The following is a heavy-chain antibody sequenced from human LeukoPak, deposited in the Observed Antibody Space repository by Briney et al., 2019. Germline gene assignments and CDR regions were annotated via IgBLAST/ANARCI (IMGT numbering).Heavy chain of an antibody. J-gene: IGHJ6*03. V-gene: IGHV4-59*11. CDR3: ARMEGYYYYMDV. CDR1: GGPISSHY. CDR2: IYYSGST. Sequence: PSETLSLTCTVSGGPISSHYWSWIRQPPGKGLEWIGYIYYSGSTNYNPSLKSRVTISVDTSKNQFSLKLSSVTAADTAVYYCARMEGYYYYMDVWGKGTTVTVSS. D-gene: IGHD3-3*01.